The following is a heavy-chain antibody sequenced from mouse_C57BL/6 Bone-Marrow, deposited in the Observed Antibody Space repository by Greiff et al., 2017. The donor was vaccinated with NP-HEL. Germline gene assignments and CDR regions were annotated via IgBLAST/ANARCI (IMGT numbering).Heavy chain of an antibody. D-gene: IGHD2-2*01. Sequence: EVKLMESGPELVKPGASVKISCKASGYSFTGYYMNWVKQSPEKSLEWIGEINPSTGGTTYNQKFKAKATLTVDKSSSTAYMQLKSLTSEDSAVYYCARCLLWLRRRPFYAMDYWGQGTSVTVSS. CDR2: INPSTGGT. V-gene: IGHV1-42*01. J-gene: IGHJ4*01. CDR1: GYSFTGYY. CDR3: ARCLLWLRRRPFYAMDY.